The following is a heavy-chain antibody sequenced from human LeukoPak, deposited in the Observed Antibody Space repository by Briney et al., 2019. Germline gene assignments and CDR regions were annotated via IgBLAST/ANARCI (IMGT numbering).Heavy chain of an antibody. CDR3: AKISGVCSGGSCYSPYFDY. Sequence: PGGSLRLSCAASGFTFSSYGMHWVRQAPGKGLEWVAFIRYDGSDEYYADSVKGRFTISRDNSKNTLYLQMNSLRAEDTAVYYCAKISGVCSGGSCYSPYFDYWGQGTLVTVSS. V-gene: IGHV3-30*02. J-gene: IGHJ4*02. CDR2: IRYDGSDE. CDR1: GFTFSSYG. D-gene: IGHD2-15*01.